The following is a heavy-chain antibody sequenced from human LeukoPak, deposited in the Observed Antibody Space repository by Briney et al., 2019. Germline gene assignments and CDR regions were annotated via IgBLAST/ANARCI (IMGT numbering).Heavy chain of an antibody. CDR1: GFTVSSTY. D-gene: IGHD3-9*01. Sequence: GGSLRPSCATSGFTVSSTYMSWVRQAPGKGLEWVSVIYSGGSTYYADSVKGRFTISRDNSKNTLYLQMNSLRAEDTAVYYCARGQEYFDWCFDYWGQGTLVTVSS. V-gene: IGHV3-53*01. J-gene: IGHJ4*02. CDR2: IYSGGST. CDR3: ARGQEYFDWCFDY.